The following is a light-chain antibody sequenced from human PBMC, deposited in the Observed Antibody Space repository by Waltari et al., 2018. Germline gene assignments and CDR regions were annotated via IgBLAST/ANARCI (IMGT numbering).Light chain of an antibody. CDR2: LNSDGSH. CDR3: QTWGTGPYVV. Sequence: QLVLPQSPSASASLGASVKLTCTLSSGHSSYAIAWHQQQPEKGPRYLMKLNSDGSHSKGDGIPDRFSGSSSGAERYLTISSLQSEDEADYYCQTWGTGPYVVFGGGTKLTVL. J-gene: IGLJ2*01. V-gene: IGLV4-69*01. CDR1: SGHSSYA.